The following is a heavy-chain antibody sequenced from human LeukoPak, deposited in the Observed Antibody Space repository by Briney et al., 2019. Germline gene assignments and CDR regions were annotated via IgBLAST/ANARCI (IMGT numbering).Heavy chain of an antibody. CDR3: AKGIWSGYRWYFDY. Sequence: GGSLRLSCAASGFTFSSYAMSWVRQAPGKGLKWVSAISASGGSTYYADSVKGRFTISRDNSKSTLYLQMNSLRAEDTAVYYCAKGIWSGYRWYFDYWGQGTLVTVSS. CDR2: ISASGGST. J-gene: IGHJ4*02. CDR1: GFTFSSYA. V-gene: IGHV3-23*01. D-gene: IGHD3-3*01.